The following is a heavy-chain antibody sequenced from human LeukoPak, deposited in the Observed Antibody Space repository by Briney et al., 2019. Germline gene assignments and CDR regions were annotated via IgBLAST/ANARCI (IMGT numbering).Heavy chain of an antibody. D-gene: IGHD6-6*01. CDR1: GGSISGYY. CDR3: ARDVGARLSGY. Sequence: SETLSLTCTVSGGSISGYYWSWIRQPPGKGLEWIGEIYHSGSTNYNPSLKSRVTISVDKSKNQLSLKLSSVTAADTAVYYCARDVGARLSGYWGQGTLVTVSS. CDR2: IYHSGST. J-gene: IGHJ4*02. V-gene: IGHV4-59*12.